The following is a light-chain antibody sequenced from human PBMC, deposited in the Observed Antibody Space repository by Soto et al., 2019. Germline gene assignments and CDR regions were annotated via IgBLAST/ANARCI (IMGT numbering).Light chain of an antibody. CDR2: AAS. CDR3: LQHNSYPLT. Sequence: DIQMTQSPSSLSASVGDRVTITCRASQGIGKDLGWYQQKPGKAPKRLMYAASSLQSGVPSRFSGSGSGTEFTLTISSLQPEDFATYSCLQHNSYPLTFGGGTKVDIK. CDR1: QGIGKD. V-gene: IGKV1-17*01. J-gene: IGKJ4*01.